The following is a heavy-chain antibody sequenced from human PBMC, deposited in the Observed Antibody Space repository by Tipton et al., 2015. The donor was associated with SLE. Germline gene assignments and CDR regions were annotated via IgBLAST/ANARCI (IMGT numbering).Heavy chain of an antibody. CDR2: IYYSGST. Sequence: TLSLTCTVSGGSISSYYWSWIRQPPGKGLEWIGYIYYSGSTNYNPSLKSRVTISVDTSKNQFSLKLSSVTAADTAVYYCARGPSYYYDSSGYYLDYWGQGTLVTVSS. V-gene: IGHV4-59*12. J-gene: IGHJ4*02. CDR1: GGSISSYY. D-gene: IGHD3-22*01. CDR3: ARGPSYYYDSSGYYLDY.